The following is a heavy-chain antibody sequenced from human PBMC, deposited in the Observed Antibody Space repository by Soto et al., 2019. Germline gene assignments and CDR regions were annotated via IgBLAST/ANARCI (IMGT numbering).Heavy chain of an antibody. CDR3: ARGVGSSPPRY. Sequence: SETLSLTCTISGGSISVYYWSWVRQPPGHELEWIGYIYASGSPYYNPSLRSRVTISADTSKNQISLKLTSPTAADTAVYYCARGVGSSPPRYWGRGTLVTVSA. V-gene: IGHV4-59*01. CDR1: GGSISVYY. J-gene: IGHJ4*02. CDR2: IYASGSP. D-gene: IGHD1-26*01.